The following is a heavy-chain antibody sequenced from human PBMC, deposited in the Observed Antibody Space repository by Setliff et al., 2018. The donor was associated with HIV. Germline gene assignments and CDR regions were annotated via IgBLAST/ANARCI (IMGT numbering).Heavy chain of an antibody. J-gene: IGHJ3*02. CDR3: ARDMYRWNFGSRQPGPFDI. CDR2: IIPVFGTA. CDR1: GGTFSNSA. Sequence: ASVKVSCKASGGTFSNSAIGWVRQAPGQGLEWMGRIIPVFGTANYAQNFQGRVTINVDKSTTTVYMELSSLKSEGTAVYYCARDMYRWNFGSRQPGPFDIWGQGTMVTVSS. V-gene: IGHV1-69*06. D-gene: IGHD1-7*01.